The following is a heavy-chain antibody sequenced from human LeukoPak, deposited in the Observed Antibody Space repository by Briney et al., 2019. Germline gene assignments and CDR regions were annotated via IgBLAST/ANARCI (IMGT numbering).Heavy chain of an antibody. V-gene: IGHV3-53*01. CDR3: ARRSRYCSSTSCYRSVDTAMVNYYYYGMDV. D-gene: IGHD2-2*02. CDR1: GFTVSSNY. CDR2: IYSGGTT. Sequence: GGSLRLSCAASGFTVSSNYMSWVRQAPGKGLEWVSIIYSGGTTYYADSVKGRFTISRDNSKNTLYLQMNSLRAEDTAVYYCARRSRYCSSTSCYRSVDTAMVNYYYYGMDVWGQGTTVTVSS. J-gene: IGHJ6*02.